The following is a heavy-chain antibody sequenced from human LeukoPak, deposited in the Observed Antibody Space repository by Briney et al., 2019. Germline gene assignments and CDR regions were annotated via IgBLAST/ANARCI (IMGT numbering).Heavy chain of an antibody. CDR1: GGSISSSNW. CDR2: IYHSGST. V-gene: IGHV4-4*02. Sequence: SGTLSLTCAVSGGSISSSNWWSWVRQPPGTGLEWIGEIYHSGSTNYNPSLKGRVTISVDKSKNQFSLKLSSVTAADTAVYYCARWGLDGYFDYWGQGTLVTVSS. J-gene: IGHJ4*02. CDR3: ARWGLDGYFDY. D-gene: IGHD3-16*01.